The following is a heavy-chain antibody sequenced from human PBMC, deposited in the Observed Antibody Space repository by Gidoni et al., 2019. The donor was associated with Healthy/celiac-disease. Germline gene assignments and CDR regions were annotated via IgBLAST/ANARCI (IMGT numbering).Heavy chain of an antibody. Sequence: GPGLVKPSETLSLTCTVPGGSISSSSYYWGWIRQPPGKGLEWIGSIYYSGSTYYNPSLKSRVTISVDTSKNQFSLKLSSVTAADTAVYYCARHPQNWNHENWFDPWGQGTLVTVSS. CDR1: GGSISSSSYY. V-gene: IGHV4-39*01. J-gene: IGHJ5*02. CDR3: ARHPQNWNHENWFDP. D-gene: IGHD1-1*01. CDR2: IYYSGST.